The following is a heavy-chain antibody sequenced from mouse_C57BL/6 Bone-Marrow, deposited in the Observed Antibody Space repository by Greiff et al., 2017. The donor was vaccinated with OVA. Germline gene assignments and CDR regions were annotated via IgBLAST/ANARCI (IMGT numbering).Heavy chain of an antibody. D-gene: IGHD1-1*01. V-gene: IGHV1-59*01. CDR1: GYTFTSYW. CDR2: IDPSDSYT. CDR3: AAYYYGSSLYAMDY. J-gene: IGHJ4*01. Sequence: QVQLQQPGAELVRPGTSVKLSCKASGYTFTSYWMHWVKQRPGQGLEWIGVIDPSDSYTNYNQKFKGKATLTVDTSSSTAYMQLSSLTSEDSAVYYCAAYYYGSSLYAMDYWGQGTSVTVSS.